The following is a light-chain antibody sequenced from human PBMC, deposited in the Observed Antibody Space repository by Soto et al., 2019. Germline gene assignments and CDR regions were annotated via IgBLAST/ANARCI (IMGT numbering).Light chain of an antibody. CDR3: SSYGGSNNLL. J-gene: IGLJ2*01. CDR2: EVT. Sequence: QSALTQPASVSGSPGQSITISCTGTSNDIGAYNYVSWYQQYPGKVPTLIIYEVTFRPSGVSNRFSGSKFGNTASLTVSGLQAEDEADYYCSSYGGSNNLLFGGGTKVTVL. CDR1: SNDIGAYNY. V-gene: IGLV2-14*03.